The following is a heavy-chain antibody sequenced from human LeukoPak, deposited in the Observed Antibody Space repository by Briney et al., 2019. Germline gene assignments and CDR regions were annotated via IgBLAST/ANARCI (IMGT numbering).Heavy chain of an antibody. CDR3: ARLYLELVTGPYYYYMDV. V-gene: IGHV4-39*01. J-gene: IGHJ6*03. D-gene: IGHD6-13*01. CDR2: IYYSGST. Sequence: SETLSLTCTVSGGSISSSSYYWGWIRQPPGKGLEWIGSIYYSGSTYYNPSLKSRVTISVDTSKNQFSLKLSSVTAADTAVYYCARLYLELVTGPYYYYMDVWGKGTTVTISS. CDR1: GGSISSSSYY.